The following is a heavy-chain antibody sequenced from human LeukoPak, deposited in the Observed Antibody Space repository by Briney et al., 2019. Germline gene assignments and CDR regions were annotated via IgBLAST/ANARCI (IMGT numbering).Heavy chain of an antibody. CDR1: AFTLSSYG. D-gene: IGHD1-14*01. V-gene: IGHV3-30*18. CDR2: ASFDGSNK. J-gene: IGHJ4*02. Sequence: GGSLRLSCAASAFTLSSYGMHWVRQAPGKGLEWVAAASFDGSNKYYTDSEKGRFTVSRDNSKNTLYLQMNSLRPDDTAVYHCAKAGKKRAEPGDFDYWGQGSLVTVSS. CDR3: AKAGKKRAEPGDFDY.